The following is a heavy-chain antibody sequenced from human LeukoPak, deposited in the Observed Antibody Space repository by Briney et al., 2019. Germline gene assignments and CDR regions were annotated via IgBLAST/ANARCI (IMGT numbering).Heavy chain of an antibody. Sequence: GASVKVSCKASGYTFTSYGISWVRQAPGQGLEWMGWINPNSGGTNYAQKFQGRVTMTRDTSISTAYMELSRLRSDDTAVYYCASERNYYDTSGYYYAGVDYWGQGTLVTVSS. CDR2: INPNSGGT. CDR1: GYTFTSYG. J-gene: IGHJ4*02. V-gene: IGHV1-2*02. D-gene: IGHD3-22*01. CDR3: ASERNYYDTSGYYYAGVDY.